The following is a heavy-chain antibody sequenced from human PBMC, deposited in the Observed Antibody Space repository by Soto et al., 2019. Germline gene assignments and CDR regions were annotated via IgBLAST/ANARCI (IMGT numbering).Heavy chain of an antibody. CDR1: GFTFSSYG. D-gene: IGHD3-3*01. V-gene: IGHV3-30*18. CDR2: ISYDGSNK. J-gene: IGHJ4*02. Sequence: QVQLVESGGGVVQPGRSLRLSCAASGFTFSSYGTHWVRQAPGKGLEWVAVISYDGSNKYYADSVKGRFTISRDNSKNTLYLQMNSLRAEDTAVYYCAKDLHVGYDFWSGTYFDYWGQGTLVTVSS. CDR3: AKDLHVGYDFWSGTYFDY.